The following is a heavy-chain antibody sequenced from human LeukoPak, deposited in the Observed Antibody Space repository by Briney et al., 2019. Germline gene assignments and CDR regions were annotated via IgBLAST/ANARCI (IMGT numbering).Heavy chain of an antibody. CDR1: GGSISSGGYS. CDR3: ARAERRYSPNPIADY. J-gene: IGHJ4*02. D-gene: IGHD5-18*01. V-gene: IGHV4-30-2*01. CDR2: IYHSGST. Sequence: SETLSLTCAVPGGSISSGGYSWSWIRQPPGKGLEWIGYIYHSGSTYYNPSLKSRVTISVDRSKNQFSLKLSSVTAADTAVYYCARAERRYSPNPIADYWGQGTLVTVSS.